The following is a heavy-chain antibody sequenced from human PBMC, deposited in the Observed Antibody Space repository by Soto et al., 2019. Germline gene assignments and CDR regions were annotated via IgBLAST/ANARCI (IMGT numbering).Heavy chain of an antibody. V-gene: IGHV6-1*01. Sequence: PSQTLSLTCAISGEIVSSNSAAWNWIRQSPSRGLEWLGRTYYRSKWYNDYAVSVKSRITINPDTSKNQFSLQLNSVTPEDTAVYYCTRDRGSSSGCLNNWFEPWRQGTLVTVLS. CDR1: GEIVSSNSAA. J-gene: IGHJ5*02. D-gene: IGHD6-19*01. CDR2: TYYRSKWYN. CDR3: TRDRGSSSGCLNNWFEP.